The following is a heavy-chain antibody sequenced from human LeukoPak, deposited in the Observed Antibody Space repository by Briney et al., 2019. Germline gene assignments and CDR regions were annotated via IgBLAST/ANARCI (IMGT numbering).Heavy chain of an antibody. J-gene: IGHJ4*02. D-gene: IGHD6-13*01. Sequence: SGPLSLTFTVSGGSISSSSYYWGWIRPPPGKGLEWVGSIYYSGSTYYNPSLKSRLTMSVDTSKNQFSLKLSSVTAADTAVYYCGIIGAALYFFDNWGQGTLVTVSS. CDR2: IYYSGST. CDR1: GGSISSSSYY. CDR3: GIIGAALYFFDN. V-gene: IGHV4-39*01.